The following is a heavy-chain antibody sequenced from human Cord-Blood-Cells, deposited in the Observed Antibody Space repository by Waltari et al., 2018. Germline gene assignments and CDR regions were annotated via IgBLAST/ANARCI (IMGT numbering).Heavy chain of an antibody. Sequence: QVQLVQSGAEVKKPGSSVKVSCKASGGTFSSYAIRWVRQAPGQGLEWMGGVIPICGTANYAQKFQGRVTITADKATSTAYMELSSLRSEDTAVYYCATQNGDYWYFDLWGRGTLVTVSS. CDR3: ATQNGDYWYFDL. CDR2: VIPICGTA. V-gene: IGHV1-69*06. CDR1: GGTFSSYA. D-gene: IGHD4-17*01. J-gene: IGHJ2*01.